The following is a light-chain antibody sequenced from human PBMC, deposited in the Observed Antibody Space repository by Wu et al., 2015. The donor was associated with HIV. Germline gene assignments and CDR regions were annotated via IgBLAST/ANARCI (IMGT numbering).Light chain of an antibody. Sequence: EIVMTQSPATLSVSLGERATLSCRASQSVSSKLAWYQQKPGQAPRLLIHSASTRATDIPARFSGSGSGTEFTLTISSLQSEDFAVYFCQQYNNWPEVG. CDR3: QQYNNWPE. J-gene: IGKJ1*01. CDR2: SAS. V-gene: IGKV3-15*01. CDR1: QSVSSK.